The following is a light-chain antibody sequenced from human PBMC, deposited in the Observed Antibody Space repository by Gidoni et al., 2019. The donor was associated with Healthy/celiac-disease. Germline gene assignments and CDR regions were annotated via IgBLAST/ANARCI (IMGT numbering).Light chain of an antibody. CDR3: QQTNSFPWT. CDR2: AAS. Sequence: DIKMTQSPPSVSASVGDRGTITCRARQDISSWLAWYQQKPGKAPKLLIYAASSLQSGVPSRFSGSGSGTDFTLTISSLQPEDFATYYCQQTNSFPWTFXXXTKVEIK. J-gene: IGKJ1*01. CDR1: QDISSW. V-gene: IGKV1-12*02.